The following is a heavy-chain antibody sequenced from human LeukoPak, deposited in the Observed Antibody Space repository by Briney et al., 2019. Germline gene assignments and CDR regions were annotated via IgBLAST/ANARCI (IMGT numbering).Heavy chain of an antibody. D-gene: IGHD1-26*01. CDR2: IIPIFGTA. J-gene: IGHJ3*02. V-gene: IGHV1-69*06. Sequence: SVKVSCKASGYTFTSYDINWVRQATGQGLEWMGGIIPIFGTANYAQKFQGRVTITADKSTSTAYMELSSLRSEDTAVYYCARAEVVGATTTGAFDIWGQGTMVTVSS. CDR1: GYTFTSYD. CDR3: ARAEVVGATTTGAFDI.